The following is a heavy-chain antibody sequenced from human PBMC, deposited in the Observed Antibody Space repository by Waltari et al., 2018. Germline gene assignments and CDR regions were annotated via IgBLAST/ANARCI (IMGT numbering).Heavy chain of an antibody. V-gene: IGHV4-34*01. CDR2: INHSGST. D-gene: IGHD6-6*01. CDR3: ARGRAARPFRWFDP. CDR1: GGSFSGYY. Sequence: QVQLQQWGAGLLKPSETLSLTCAVYGGSFSGYYWSWIRQPPGKGLEWIGEINHSGSTNLNPSLKSRVSISVDTSKNQFSLKLSSVTAADTAVYYCARGRAARPFRWFDPWGQGTLVTVSS. J-gene: IGHJ5*02.